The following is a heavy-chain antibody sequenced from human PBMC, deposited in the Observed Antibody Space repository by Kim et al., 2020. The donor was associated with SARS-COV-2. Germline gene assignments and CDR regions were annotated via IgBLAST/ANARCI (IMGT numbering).Heavy chain of an antibody. V-gene: IGHV3-74*01. CDR1: GFNFSTYL. J-gene: IGHJ2*01. D-gene: IGHD3-16*01. Sequence: GGSLRLSCTASGFNFSTYLMHWVRQAPGKGPMCVSRITDSGNVQSYADSVKGRFTTSRDNTKNTLDLQMTSLRAEDTAVYYCARDGGVPDHDWHFDLWGRGILVTVS. CDR3: ARDGGVPDHDWHFDL. CDR2: ITDSGNVQ.